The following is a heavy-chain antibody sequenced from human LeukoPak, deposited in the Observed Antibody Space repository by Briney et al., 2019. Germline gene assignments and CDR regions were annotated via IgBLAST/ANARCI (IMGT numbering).Heavy chain of an antibody. CDR1: GFTFSSYA. Sequence: SGGSLRLSCAASGFTFSSYAMSWVRQAPGKGLEGVSAISGSGGSTYYADSVKGRFTISRDNSKNTLYLQMNSLRAEDTAVYYWAKALFCCSSTSCYTGFDYWGQGTLVTVSS. CDR3: AKALFCCSSTSCYTGFDY. J-gene: IGHJ4*02. CDR2: ISGSGGST. D-gene: IGHD2-2*02. V-gene: IGHV3-23*01.